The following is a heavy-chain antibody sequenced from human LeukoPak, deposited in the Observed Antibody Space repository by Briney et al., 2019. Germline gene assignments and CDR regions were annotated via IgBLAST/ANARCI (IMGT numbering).Heavy chain of an antibody. Sequence: GGSLRLSCAASGFTFSSYWMSWVRQAPGKGLEWVSNIKQDGSEKCYVDSVKGRFTISRDNAKNCLYLQMNSLRAEDTALYYCVKGAGYYYVSRFDYWGQGTLVTVSS. CDR2: IKQDGSEK. J-gene: IGHJ4*02. V-gene: IGHV3-7*03. CDR3: VKGAGYYYVSRFDY. D-gene: IGHD3-22*01. CDR1: GFTFSSYW.